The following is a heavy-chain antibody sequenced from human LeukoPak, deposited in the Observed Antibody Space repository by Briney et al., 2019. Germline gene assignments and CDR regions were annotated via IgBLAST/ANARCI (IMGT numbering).Heavy chain of an antibody. CDR2: INPNSGGT. V-gene: IGHV1-2*02. D-gene: IGHD5-24*01. Sequence: ASVTVSCKASGYTFTGYYMHWVRQAPGQGLEWMGWINPNSGGTNYAQKFQGRVTMTRDTSISTAYMELSRLRSDDTAVYYCAREMATRSEYFQHWGQGTLVTVSS. CDR3: AREMATRSEYFQH. J-gene: IGHJ1*01. CDR1: GYTFTGYY.